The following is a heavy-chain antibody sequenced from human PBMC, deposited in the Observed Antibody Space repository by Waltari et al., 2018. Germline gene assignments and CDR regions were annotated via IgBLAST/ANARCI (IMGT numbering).Heavy chain of an antibody. Sequence: QVQLQQWGAGLLKPSETLSLTCAVYGGSFSGYYWSWIRQPPGKGLEWIGEINHSGSTNYNPSLKSRVTISVDTSKNQFSLKLSSVTAADTAVYYCARVGYDFWSGYWWGQGTLVTVSS. V-gene: IGHV4-34*01. CDR3: ARVGYDFWSGYW. CDR1: GGSFSGYY. CDR2: INHSGST. J-gene: IGHJ4*02. D-gene: IGHD3-3*01.